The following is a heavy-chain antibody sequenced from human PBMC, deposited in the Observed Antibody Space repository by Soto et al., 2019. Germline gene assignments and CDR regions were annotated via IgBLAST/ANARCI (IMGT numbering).Heavy chain of an antibody. CDR3: ARGPQVGIRTS. Sequence: EVQLVESGGGLIQPGGSLRLSCAASGFNVSSNYMSWVRQAPGKGLEWLSVIYSGGSTYYAESVKGRFTISRDNSNNTLNLQMNALRVEDTAVDYCARGPQVGIRTSWGQGTLVTVSS. CDR2: IYSGGST. CDR1: GFNVSSNY. J-gene: IGHJ4*02. V-gene: IGHV3-53*01. D-gene: IGHD2-2*01.